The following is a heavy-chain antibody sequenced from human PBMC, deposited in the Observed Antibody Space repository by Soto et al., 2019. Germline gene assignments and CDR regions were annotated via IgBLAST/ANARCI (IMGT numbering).Heavy chain of an antibody. CDR1: GFSLSTSGVG. V-gene: IGHV2-5*02. J-gene: IGHJ4*02. Sequence: SGPTLVNPTQTLTLTCTFSGFSLSTSGVGVGWIRQPPGKALEWLALIYWDDDKRYSPSLKSRLTITKDTSKNQVVLTMTNMDPVDTATYYCAHRPGGSSSWYPDLGPKNYFDYWGQGTLVTVSS. D-gene: IGHD6-13*01. CDR3: AHRPGGSSSWYPDLGPKNYFDY. CDR2: IYWDDDK.